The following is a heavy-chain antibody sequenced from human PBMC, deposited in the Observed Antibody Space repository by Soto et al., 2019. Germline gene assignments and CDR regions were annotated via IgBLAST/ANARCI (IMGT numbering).Heavy chain of an antibody. Sequence: SETLSLTCTVSGASIRSDDSYWSWIRQPPGKGLEWIGYIYYSGSTYYNPSLRSRVTISLDTSKNQFSLSLSSVTAADTAVFYCARTSYSDSSGTDYWGQGTLVPV. CDR1: GASIRSDDSY. V-gene: IGHV4-30-4*01. CDR2: IYYSGST. D-gene: IGHD3-22*01. J-gene: IGHJ4*02. CDR3: ARTSYSDSSGTDY.